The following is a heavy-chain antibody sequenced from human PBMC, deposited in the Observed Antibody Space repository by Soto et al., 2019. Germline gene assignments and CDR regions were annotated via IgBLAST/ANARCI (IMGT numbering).Heavy chain of an antibody. Sequence: GGSLRLSCAASGFTFSSYGMHWVRQAPGKGLEWVAVIWYDGSNKYYADSVKGRFTISRDNSKNTLYLQMNSLRAEDTAVYYCARDHSSGWNDYWGQGTLVTVSS. D-gene: IGHD6-19*01. CDR2: IWYDGSNK. J-gene: IGHJ4*02. V-gene: IGHV3-33*01. CDR1: GFTFSSYG. CDR3: ARDHSSGWNDY.